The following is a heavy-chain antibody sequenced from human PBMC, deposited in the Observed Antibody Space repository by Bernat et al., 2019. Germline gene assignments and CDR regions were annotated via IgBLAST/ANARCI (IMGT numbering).Heavy chain of an antibody. J-gene: IGHJ4*02. D-gene: IGHD3-3*01. CDR2: IWYDGSNK. Sequence: QVQLVESGGGVVQPGRSLRLSCAASGFTFSSYAMHWVRQAPGKGLEWVAAIWYDGSNKYYADSVKGRFTISRDNSKNTLYLQMNSLRAEDTAVYYCARDAGNYDFWSGYRGYFDYWGQGTLVTVSS. CDR1: GFTFSSYA. CDR3: ARDAGNYDFWSGYRGYFDY. V-gene: IGHV3-33*08.